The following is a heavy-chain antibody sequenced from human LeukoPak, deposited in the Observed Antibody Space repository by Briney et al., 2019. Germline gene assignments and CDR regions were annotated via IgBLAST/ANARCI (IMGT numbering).Heavy chain of an antibody. J-gene: IGHJ6*02. CDR2: ISSSSTYI. CDR3: ARDRGSGNHYYYGLDV. D-gene: IGHD3-10*01. CDR1: GFTFSSYS. Sequence: PGGSLRLSCAASGFTFSSYSMNWVRQAPGKGLEWVSSISSSSTYIYYADSVKGRFTISRDNAKNSLYLQMNSLRAEDTAVYYCARDRGSGNHYYYGLDVWGQGTTVTVSS. V-gene: IGHV3-21*01.